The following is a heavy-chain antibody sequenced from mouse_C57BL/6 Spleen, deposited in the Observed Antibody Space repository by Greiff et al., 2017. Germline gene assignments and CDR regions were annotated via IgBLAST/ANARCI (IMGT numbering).Heavy chain of an antibody. D-gene: IGHD2-2*01. CDR3: AREREYGYDTAGLAY. CDR2: INPSNGGT. CDR1: GYTFTSYW. J-gene: IGHJ3*01. V-gene: IGHV1-53*01. Sequence: QVQLQQPGTELVKPGASVKLSCKASGYTFTSYWMHWVKQRPGQGLEWIGNINPSNGGTNYNEKFKSKATLTVDKSSSTAYMQLSSLTSEDSAVYYCAREREYGYDTAGLAYWGQGTLVTVSA.